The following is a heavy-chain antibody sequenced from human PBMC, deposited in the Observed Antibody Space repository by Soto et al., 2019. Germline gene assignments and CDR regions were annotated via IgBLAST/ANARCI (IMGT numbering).Heavy chain of an antibody. CDR2: IIPIFGTA. J-gene: IGHJ4*02. V-gene: IGHV1-69*06. CDR3: ASKDYYDSSGYSYYFDY. Sequence: SVQVSCKASGGTFSSYAISWVRQAPGQGLEWMGGIIPIFGTASYAQKFQGRVTITADKSTGTAYMELSNLRSEDTAVYYCASKDYYDSSGYSYYFDYWGQGTLVTVSS. CDR1: GGTFSSYA. D-gene: IGHD3-22*01.